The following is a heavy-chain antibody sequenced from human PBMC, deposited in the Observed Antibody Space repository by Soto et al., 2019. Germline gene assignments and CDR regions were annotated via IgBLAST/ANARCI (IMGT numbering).Heavy chain of an antibody. CDR1: GFTFSSYS. Sequence: EVQLVEYGGGLGKPGGSLRLSCAASGFTFSSYSMNWVRQAPGKGLEWVSYISSSSRYIYYADSVKGRFTISRDNDKNSLYLQMRSLRAEDTAVYYCASDQPEYSYGYGLGYWGQGTLVTVSS. V-gene: IGHV3-21*01. J-gene: IGHJ4*02. D-gene: IGHD5-18*01. CDR2: ISSSSRYI. CDR3: ASDQPEYSYGYGLGY.